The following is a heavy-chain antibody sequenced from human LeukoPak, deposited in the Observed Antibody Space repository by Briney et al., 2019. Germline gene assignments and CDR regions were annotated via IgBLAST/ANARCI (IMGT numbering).Heavy chain of an antibody. J-gene: IGHJ6*03. Sequence: GGSLRLSCAASGFTFSSYGMHWVRQAPGKGLEWVAFIRYDGSNKYYADSVKGRFTISRDNSKNTLYLQMNSLRAEDTAVYYCAKDRVQLKGYYYMDVWGKGTTVTVSS. CDR1: GFTFSSYG. D-gene: IGHD1-1*01. CDR2: IRYDGSNK. V-gene: IGHV3-30*02. CDR3: AKDRVQLKGYYYMDV.